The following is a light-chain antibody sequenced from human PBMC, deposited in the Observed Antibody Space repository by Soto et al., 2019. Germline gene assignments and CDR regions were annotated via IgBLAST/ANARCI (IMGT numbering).Light chain of an antibody. J-gene: IGKJ4*01. CDR1: QSVSSSY. V-gene: IGKV3-20*01. CDR3: QQYDNSPLT. CDR2: GAS. Sequence: DIVLTQSPGTLSLSPGERATLSCRASQSVSSSYLAWYQQKPDQAPRLLIYGASIRATGIPDRFSGGGSATDFTPTISRLEPEDFAVYYCQQYDNSPLTFGGGTKVDIK.